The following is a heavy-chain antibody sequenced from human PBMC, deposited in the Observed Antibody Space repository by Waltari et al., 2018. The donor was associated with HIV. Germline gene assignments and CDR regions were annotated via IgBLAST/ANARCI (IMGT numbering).Heavy chain of an antibody. V-gene: IGHV3-7*01. CDR2: IKQDESEK. J-gene: IGHJ4*02. CDR1: GLTFIKFW. D-gene: IGHD3-22*01. Sequence: EVQLVESGGGLVQPGGSWSFPLEALGLTFIKFWLPWFRQAPGKGLEWVAKIKQDESEKYYVDSLKGRFTISRDNAKNSLFLQMNSLRVEDTAVYYCAREALYDSSGYYFDYWGQGTLVTVSS. CDR3: AREALYDSSGYYFDY.